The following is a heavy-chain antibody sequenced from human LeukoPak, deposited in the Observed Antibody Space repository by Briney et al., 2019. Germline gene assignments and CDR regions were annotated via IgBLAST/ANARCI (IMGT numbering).Heavy chain of an antibody. CDR2: INPNSGGT. CDR3: AREGPGTPPPYYDFWSGYYRAYGMDV. J-gene: IGHJ6*02. Sequence: ASVKVSCKASGYTFTGYYMHWVRQAPGQGLEWMGWINPNSGGTNYAQKFQGRVTMTRDTSISTAYMELSRLRSNDTAVYYCAREGPGTPPPYYDFWSGYYRAYGMDVWGQGTTVTVSS. D-gene: IGHD3-3*01. V-gene: IGHV1-2*02. CDR1: GYTFTGYY.